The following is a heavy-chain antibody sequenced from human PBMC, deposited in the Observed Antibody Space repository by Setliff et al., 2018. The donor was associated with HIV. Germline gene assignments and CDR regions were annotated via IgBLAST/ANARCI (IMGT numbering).Heavy chain of an antibody. CDR2: ISGSGGST. CDR3: AKDRTVVVITIFDY. CDR1: GFTFSSYA. V-gene: IGHV3-23*01. Sequence: PGGSLRLSCASSGFTFSSYAMSWVRQAPGKGLEWVSAISGSGGSTYYADSVKGRFTISRDNSKNTLYLQMNSLRAEDTAVYYCAKDRTVVVITIFDYWGQGTLVTVSS. D-gene: IGHD3-22*01. J-gene: IGHJ4*02.